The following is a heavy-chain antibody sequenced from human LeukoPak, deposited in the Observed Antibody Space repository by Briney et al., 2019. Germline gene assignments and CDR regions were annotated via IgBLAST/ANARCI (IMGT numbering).Heavy chain of an antibody. D-gene: IGHD6-13*01. J-gene: IGHJ6*03. Sequence: GGSLRLSCAASGFTFSSYWMSWVRQAPGTGLELVANIKQDGSEKTYVDSVKSRFAISRDNAKNSLYLQMNSLRAEDTAVYYCAREKASSSWYRGSYYMDVWGKGTTVTVSS. CDR3: AREKASSSWYRGSYYMDV. CDR2: IKQDGSEK. V-gene: IGHV3-7*01. CDR1: GFTFSSYW.